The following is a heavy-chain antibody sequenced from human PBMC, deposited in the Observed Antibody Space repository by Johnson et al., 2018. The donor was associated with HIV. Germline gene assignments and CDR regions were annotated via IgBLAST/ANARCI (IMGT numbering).Heavy chain of an antibody. CDR2: INWNGVST. Sequence: MLLVESGGGVVRPGGSLRLSCAASGFTFDDYGMSWVRQAPGKGLDWVSGINWNGVSTGYADSVKGRFTVSRDNSKNTLYVEMNSLRVEDTAVYYCAKVGRMTTVVTPGDAFDIWGQGTKVTVSS. V-gene: IGHV3-20*04. CDR1: GFTFDDYG. CDR3: AKVGRMTTVVTPGDAFDI. D-gene: IGHD4-23*01. J-gene: IGHJ3*02.